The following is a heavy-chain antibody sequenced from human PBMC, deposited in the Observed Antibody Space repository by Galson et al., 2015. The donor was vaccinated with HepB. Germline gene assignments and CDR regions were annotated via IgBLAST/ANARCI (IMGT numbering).Heavy chain of an antibody. CDR2: IYPGDSDT. Sequence: QSGAEVKKPGESLKISCKGSGYSFTNYWIGWVRQMPGKGLEWMGIIYPGDSDTRYSPSFQGQVTISADKSISTAYLQWSSLKASDTAMYYCARIEDSSSWYGNYYYYGMDVWGQGTTVTVSS. V-gene: IGHV5-51*01. J-gene: IGHJ6*02. CDR1: GYSFTNYW. D-gene: IGHD6-13*01. CDR3: ARIEDSSSWYGNYYYYGMDV.